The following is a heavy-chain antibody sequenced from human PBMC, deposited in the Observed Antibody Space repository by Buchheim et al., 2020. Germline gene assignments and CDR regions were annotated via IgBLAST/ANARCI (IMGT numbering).Heavy chain of an antibody. CDR1: GFTLDDFA. D-gene: IGHD2-21*01. CDR2: INSIGGTV. Sequence: EVQMVESGGGLVQPGRSLRLSCAASGFTLDDFAIHWVRQIPGKGLDWVSIINSIGGTVAYADSVKGRFSISRDNDKNSMSLQMNSLRAEDTALYYCARGYCAADTCAPDFWGQGTL. V-gene: IGHV3-9*01. J-gene: IGHJ4*02. CDR3: ARGYCAADTCAPDF.